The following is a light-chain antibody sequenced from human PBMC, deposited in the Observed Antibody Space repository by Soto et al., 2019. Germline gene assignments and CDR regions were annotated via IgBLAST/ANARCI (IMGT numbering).Light chain of an antibody. J-gene: IGKJ1*01. CDR2: NAS. CDR3: QQFNNWPQT. CDR1: QSVSNN. Sequence: EIVLTQSPATLSLSPGERATLSCRASQSVSNNYLAWYQQKPVQAPRLLIYNASTRATGIPASFSGSGSGTEFTLTISSLQSEDFAVYYCQQFNNWPQTFGQGTKVDIK. V-gene: IGKV3D-15*01.